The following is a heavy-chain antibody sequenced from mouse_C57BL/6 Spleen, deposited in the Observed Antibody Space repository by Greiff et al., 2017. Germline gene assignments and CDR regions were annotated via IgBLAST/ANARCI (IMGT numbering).Heavy chain of an antibody. CDR3: ARSTMITLYWYFDV. CDR1: GFTFSSYG. CDR2: ISSGGSYT. Sequence: EVMLVESGGDLVKPGGSLKLSCAASGFTFSSYGMSWVRQTPDKRLEWVATISSGGSYTYYPDSVKGRFTISRDNAKNTLYLQMSSLKSEDTAMYYCARSTMITLYWYFDVWGTGTTVTVAS. V-gene: IGHV5-6*01. D-gene: IGHD2-4*01. J-gene: IGHJ1*03.